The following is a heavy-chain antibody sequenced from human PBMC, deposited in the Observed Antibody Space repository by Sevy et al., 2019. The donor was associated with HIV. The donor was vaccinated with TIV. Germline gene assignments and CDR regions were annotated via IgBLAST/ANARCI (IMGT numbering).Heavy chain of an antibody. CDR1: GYTLTELS. Sequence: ASVKVSCKVSGYTLTELSMHWVRQAPGKGLEWMGGFDPEDGETIDAQKFQGRVTMTEDTSTDTAYMELSSLRSEDTAVYYCATVGTTMVRGVITLDAFDIWGQGTMVTVSS. J-gene: IGHJ3*02. CDR3: ATVGTTMVRGVITLDAFDI. V-gene: IGHV1-24*01. CDR2: FDPEDGET. D-gene: IGHD3-10*01.